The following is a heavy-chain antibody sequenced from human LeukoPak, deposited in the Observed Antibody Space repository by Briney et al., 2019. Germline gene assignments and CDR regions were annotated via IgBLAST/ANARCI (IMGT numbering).Heavy chain of an antibody. D-gene: IGHD1-1*01. Sequence: PSETLSLTCTVSGESISNYYWSWIRQPSGKGLEWIGYIYHSGSTNYNPSLKSRVTISVDTSKNQFSLKLTSVTAADTAVYYCVRSGGGVWGPGTLVTVSS. CDR1: GESISNYY. CDR2: IYHSGST. J-gene: IGHJ4*02. V-gene: IGHV4-59*01. CDR3: VRSGGGV.